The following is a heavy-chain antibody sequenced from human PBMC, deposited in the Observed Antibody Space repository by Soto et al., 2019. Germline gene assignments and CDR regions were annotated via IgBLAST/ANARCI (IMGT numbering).Heavy chain of an antibody. CDR3: AKDGTFGDSSSGYPPDY. J-gene: IGHJ4*02. Sequence: QVQLVESGGGVVQPGRSLRLSCAASGFTFSSYGMHWVRQAPGKGLEWVAVISYDGSNKYYADSVKGRFTISRDNSKNTLYLQMNSLRAEETAVYYCAKDGTFGDSSSGYPPDYWGQGTLVTVSS. D-gene: IGHD6-13*01. CDR1: GFTFSSYG. CDR2: ISYDGSNK. V-gene: IGHV3-30*18.